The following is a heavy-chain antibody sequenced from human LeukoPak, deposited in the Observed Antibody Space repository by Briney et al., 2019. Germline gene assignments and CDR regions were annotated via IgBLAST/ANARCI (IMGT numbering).Heavy chain of an antibody. V-gene: IGHV4-38-2*02. CDR3: ARGHTMIVVVISDY. Sequence: SETLSLTCTVSGGSISSYYWSWIRQPPGKGLEWIGSIYHSGSTYYNPSLKSRVTISVDTSKNQFSLKLSSVTAADTAVYYCARGHTMIVVVISDYWGQGTLVTVSS. J-gene: IGHJ4*02. CDR1: GGSISSYY. D-gene: IGHD3-22*01. CDR2: IYHSGST.